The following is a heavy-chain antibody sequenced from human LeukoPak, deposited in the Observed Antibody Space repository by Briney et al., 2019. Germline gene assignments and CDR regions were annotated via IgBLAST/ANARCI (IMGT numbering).Heavy chain of an antibody. D-gene: IGHD1-26*01. CDR1: GFTFSSYG. CDR3: ARVVPYSGSPFDY. V-gene: IGHV3-30*02. Sequence: GGSLRLSCAASGFTFSSYGMHWVRQAPGKGLEWVAFIRYDGSNKYYADSVKGRFTISRVNSKNTLYLQMNSLRAEDTAVYYCARVVPYSGSPFDYWGQGTLVTVSS. CDR2: IRYDGSNK. J-gene: IGHJ4*02.